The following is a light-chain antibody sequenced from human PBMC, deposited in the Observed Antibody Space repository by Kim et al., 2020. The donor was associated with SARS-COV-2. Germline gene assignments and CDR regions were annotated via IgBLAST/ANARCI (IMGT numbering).Light chain of an antibody. CDR1: QGIGSW. V-gene: IGKV1-12*01. Sequence: DIQMTQSPSSVSASVGERVTMTCRASQGIGSWLAWYQQKPGKAPNLLIYPASSLQSGVSSRFSGSGSGTEFTLTISSLQPEDLAIYYCQQANSYPLTFAGGTKVDIK. CDR2: PAS. CDR3: QQANSYPLT. J-gene: IGKJ4*01.